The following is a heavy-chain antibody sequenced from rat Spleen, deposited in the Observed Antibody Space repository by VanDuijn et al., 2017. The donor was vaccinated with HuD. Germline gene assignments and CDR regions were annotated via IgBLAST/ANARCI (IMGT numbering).Heavy chain of an antibody. D-gene: IGHD1-12*02. V-gene: IGHV5-58*01. Sequence: EVQVVESGGGLVQPKESLKISCAASGFTFSSYWMYWVRQAPGKGLEWVSSINPDGGRTYYPDSVKGRFTISRDNAKNTQYLQMDSLRSEDTATYHCARFYYDGAMDAWGQGASVTVSS. CDR3: ARFYYDGAMDA. CDR2: INPDGGRT. CDR1: GFTFSSYW. J-gene: IGHJ4*01.